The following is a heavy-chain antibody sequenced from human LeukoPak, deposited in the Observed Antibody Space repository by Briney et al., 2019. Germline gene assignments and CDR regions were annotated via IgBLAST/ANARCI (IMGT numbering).Heavy chain of an antibody. D-gene: IGHD2-15*01. CDR1: GLTFSNYA. CDR3: ARTGGSPYSASDY. CDR2: IGGSGETT. Sequence: PGGSLRLSCAASGLTFSNYAMSWVRQAPGRRLEWVSSIGGSGETTYYTHPVKGRFTISRDNSKGTLYLQMNSLRVEDTAVYHCARTGGSPYSASDYWGQGTLVTVSS. J-gene: IGHJ4*02. V-gene: IGHV3-23*01.